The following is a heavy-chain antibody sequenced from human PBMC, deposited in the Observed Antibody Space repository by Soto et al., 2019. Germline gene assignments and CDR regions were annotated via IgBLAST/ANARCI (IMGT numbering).Heavy chain of an antibody. J-gene: IGHJ6*02. CDR1: GYTFTSYA. D-gene: IGHD6-13*01. CDR2: INAGNGNT. CDR3: ARGIAAAGTVYYYYGMDV. Sequence: QVPLVQSGAEVKKPGASVKVSCKASGYTFTSYAMHWVRQAPGQRLEWMGWINAGNGNTKYSQKFQGRVTITRDTSASTAYMELSSLRSEDTAVYYCARGIAAAGTVYYYYGMDVWGQGTTVTVSS. V-gene: IGHV1-3*01.